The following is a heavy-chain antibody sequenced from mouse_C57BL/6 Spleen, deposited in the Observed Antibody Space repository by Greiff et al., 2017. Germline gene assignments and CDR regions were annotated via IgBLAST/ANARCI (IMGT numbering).Heavy chain of an antibody. CDR2: IDPENGDT. Sequence: VQLQQSGAELVRPGASVTLSCTASGFNIKDDYMHWVKQRPEQGLEWIGWIDPENGDTEYASKFQGKATITADTSSNTAYLQLSSLTSEDTAVYYCTTLITTVVAPPDVWGTWTTVTVSS. D-gene: IGHD1-1*01. V-gene: IGHV14-4*01. CDR3: TTLITTVVAPPDV. J-gene: IGHJ1*03. CDR1: GFNIKDDY.